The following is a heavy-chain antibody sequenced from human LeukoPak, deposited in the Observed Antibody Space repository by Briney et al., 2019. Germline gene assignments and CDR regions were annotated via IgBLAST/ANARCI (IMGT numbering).Heavy chain of an antibody. CDR2: IIPILGIA. V-gene: IGHV1-69*04. Sequence: SVKVSCKASGGTFSSYAISWVRQAPGQGLEWMGRIIPILGIANYAQKFQGRVTITADKSTSTAYTELSSLRSEDTAVYYCARGWTLLWFGEGDAFDIWGQGTMVAVSS. D-gene: IGHD3-10*01. J-gene: IGHJ3*02. CDR1: GGTFSSYA. CDR3: ARGWTLLWFGEGDAFDI.